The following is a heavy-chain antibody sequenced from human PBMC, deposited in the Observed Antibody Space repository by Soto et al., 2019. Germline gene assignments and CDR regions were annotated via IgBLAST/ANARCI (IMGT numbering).Heavy chain of an antibody. Sequence: SETLSLTCTVSGGSITRYFWSWIRQSPGKGLEWIIHIYSSGTINYNPSLKSRVTISRDTSKDQFSLKLRSVTAADTALYYCATDYGDYVGAFDIWGQGTMVTVSS. V-gene: IGHV4-59*01. J-gene: IGHJ3*02. CDR2: IYSSGTI. D-gene: IGHD4-17*01. CDR3: ATDYGDYVGAFDI. CDR1: GGSITRYF.